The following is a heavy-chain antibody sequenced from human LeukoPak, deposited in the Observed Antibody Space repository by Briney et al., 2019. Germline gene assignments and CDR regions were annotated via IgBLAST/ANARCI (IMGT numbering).Heavy chain of an antibody. D-gene: IGHD1-26*01. J-gene: IGHJ4*02. CDR2: INPDSGVA. CDR3: ARGFGLGGATVPPQFDY. V-gene: IGHV1-2*06. Sequence: ASVKVSCKASGYTLTDHYMDWVRQAPGQGLEWMGRINPDSGVANYGQAFRGRVTMTRDPSINTAYMEVSTLRSDDTAVYYCARGFGLGGATVPPQFDYWGQGTLVTVSS. CDR1: GYTLTDHY.